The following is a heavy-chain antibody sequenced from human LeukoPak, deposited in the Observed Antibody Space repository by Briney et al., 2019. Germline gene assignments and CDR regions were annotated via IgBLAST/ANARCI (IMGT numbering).Heavy chain of an antibody. CDR2: ISSSSSYI. J-gene: IGHJ6*02. V-gene: IGHV3-21*01. Sequence: GGSLRLSCAASGFTFSSYSMNWVRQAPGKGLEWVSSISSSSSYIYYADSVKGRFTISRDNAKNSLYLQMNSLRAEDTAVYYCARELGYCSSTSCFDGYGDSLYGMDVWGQGTTVTVSS. CDR3: ARELGYCSSTSCFDGYGDSLYGMDV. CDR1: GFTFSSYS. D-gene: IGHD2-2*01.